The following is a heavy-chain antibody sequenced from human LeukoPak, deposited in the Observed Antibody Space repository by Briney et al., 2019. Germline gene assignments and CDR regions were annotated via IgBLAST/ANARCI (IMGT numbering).Heavy chain of an antibody. V-gene: IGHV1-69*05. CDR3: AREAAGGGWSYYYYYMHV. J-gene: IGHJ6*03. D-gene: IGHD6-19*01. CDR1: GGTFSSYA. Sequence: SVKVSCKASGGTFSSYAISWVRQAPGQGLEWMGRIIPIFGTANYAQKFQGRVTITTDESTSTAYMELSSLRSEDTAVYYCAREAAGGGWSYYYYYMHVWGKGTTVTVSS. CDR2: IIPIFGTA.